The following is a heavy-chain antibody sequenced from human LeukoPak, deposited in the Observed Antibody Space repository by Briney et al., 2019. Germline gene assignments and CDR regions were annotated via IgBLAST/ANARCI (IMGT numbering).Heavy chain of an antibody. CDR1: GFTFSSYW. CDR2: IKQDGSEK. Sequence: QSGGSLRLSCAASGFTFSSYWMSWVRQAPGKGLEWVANIKQDGSEKYYVDSVKGRFTISRDNAKNSLYLQMNSLRAEDTAVYYCARGAFYDFWSGYFAALNYYYGMDVWGQGTTVTVSS. J-gene: IGHJ6*02. V-gene: IGHV3-7*01. CDR3: ARGAFYDFWSGYFAALNYYYGMDV. D-gene: IGHD3-3*01.